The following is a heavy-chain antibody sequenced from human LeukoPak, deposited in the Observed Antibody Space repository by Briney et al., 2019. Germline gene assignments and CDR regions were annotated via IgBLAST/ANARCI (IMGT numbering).Heavy chain of an antibody. CDR1: GYTFTSYG. D-gene: IGHD6-19*01. CDR2: ISAYNGNT. CDR3: SRGFVLQWLVGYYFVY. V-gene: IGHV1-18*01. J-gene: IGHJ4*02. Sequence: ASVKVSCKASGYTFTSYGISWVRQAPGPGIEWMGWISAYNGNTNYAPKLQGRVTMTTDTSTTTAYLELRSMRFDDTAVAFCSRGFVLQWLVGYYFVYWGQGTLVTVSS.